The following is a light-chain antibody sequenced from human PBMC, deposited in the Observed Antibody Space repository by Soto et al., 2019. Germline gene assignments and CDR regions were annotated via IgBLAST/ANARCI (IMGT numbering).Light chain of an antibody. CDR2: GSS. Sequence: EIVLTQSPGTLSLSPGERATLSCRASQSVSSNYFAWYQQKPGQAPRLLIYGSSSRATGIADRFSGSGSGTDFTLTISRLEPEDFAVYYCQQYGTSPWTFGQGTKVEIK. J-gene: IGKJ1*01. V-gene: IGKV3-20*01. CDR3: QQYGTSPWT. CDR1: QSVSSNY.